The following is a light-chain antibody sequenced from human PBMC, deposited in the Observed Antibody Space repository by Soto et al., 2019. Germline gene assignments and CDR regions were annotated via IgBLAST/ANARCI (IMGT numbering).Light chain of an antibody. J-gene: IGKJ1*01. CDR2: GAS. CDR1: QSVSNY. CDR3: QQYCSSPRT. Sequence: EIVLTQSPGTLSLSPGERATLSCRASQSVSNYLAWYQQKPGQAPRLLFYGASSRATGIPDKFSGSGSATDFTLTISRLEPEDFAVYYCQQYCSSPRTFGQGTKVEIK. V-gene: IGKV3-20*01.